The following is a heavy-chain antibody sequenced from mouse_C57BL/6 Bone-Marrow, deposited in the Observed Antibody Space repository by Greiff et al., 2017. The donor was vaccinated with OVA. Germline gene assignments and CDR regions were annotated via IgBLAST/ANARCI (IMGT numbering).Heavy chain of an antibody. CDR1: GYSITSDY. CDR3: ARLFDGYYSWFAY. Sequence: EVQRVESGPGLAKPSQTLSLTCSVTGYSITSDYWNWIRKFPGNKLEYMGYISYSGSTYYNPSLKSRISITRDTSKNQYYLQLNSVTTEDTATYYCARLFDGYYSWFAYWGQGTLVTVSA. J-gene: IGHJ3*01. CDR2: ISYSGST. V-gene: IGHV3-8*01. D-gene: IGHD2-3*01.